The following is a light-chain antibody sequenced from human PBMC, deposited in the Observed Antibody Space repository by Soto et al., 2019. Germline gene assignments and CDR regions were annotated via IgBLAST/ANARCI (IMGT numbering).Light chain of an antibody. CDR3: QQTDSFPRT. CDR2: AAS. V-gene: IGKV1-12*01. Sequence: DIQMTQSPSSLSASEGVRVTITCRASQDISTWLAWYQQKPGKAPELLIYAASSLQGGVPSRFIGSGSGTDFTLTISSLQPEDIATYFCQQTDSFPRTFGQGTKVEIK. J-gene: IGKJ1*01. CDR1: QDISTW.